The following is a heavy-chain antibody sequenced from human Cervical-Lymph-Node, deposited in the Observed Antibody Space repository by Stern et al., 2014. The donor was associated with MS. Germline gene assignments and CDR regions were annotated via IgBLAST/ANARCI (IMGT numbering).Heavy chain of an antibody. CDR2: IRQDGYDK. CDR3: ARDRRAFLDY. D-gene: IGHD2/OR15-2a*01. CDR1: GFSFGTSW. Sequence: EVHLVASGGGLVQPGGSLRLSCVASGFSFGTSWMSWVRQPPGRGLEWVANIRQDGYDKFYVDSVKGRFTISRDNARNSLYLQMNSLTVADTAVYYCARDRRAFLDYWGQGTHVAVSS. J-gene: IGHJ4*02. V-gene: IGHV3-7*01.